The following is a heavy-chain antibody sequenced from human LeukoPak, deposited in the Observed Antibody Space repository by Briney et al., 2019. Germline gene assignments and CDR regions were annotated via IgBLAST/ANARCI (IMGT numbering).Heavy chain of an antibody. D-gene: IGHD3-22*01. Sequence: SETLSLTCTVSGGSISSYYWCWIRQPPGKGLEWIGYIYYSGSTNYNPSLKSRVTISVDTSKNQFSLKLSSVTAADTAVYYCAREGGLNYDSSGYYYVGSSGPFDYWGQGTLVTVSS. CDR2: IYYSGST. V-gene: IGHV4-59*01. J-gene: IGHJ4*02. CDR3: AREGGLNYDSSGYYYVGSSGPFDY. CDR1: GGSISSYY.